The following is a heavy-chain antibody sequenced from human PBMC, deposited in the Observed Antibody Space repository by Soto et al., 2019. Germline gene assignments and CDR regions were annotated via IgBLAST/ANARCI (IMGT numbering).Heavy chain of an antibody. CDR2: INPDTGAA. V-gene: IGHV1-2*02. CDR3: ASGGGVGVAESAAFDM. Sequence: QLHFVQSGAVVKKPGASVTVSCSATGYPVTAYYMHWVRQAPGRGLEWLGGINPDTGAAKYTQKSQGRVTKNRDTSTSTVIMELSGLTSEDKAGFYCASGGGVGVAESAAFDMWGQGTLVTVSS. CDR1: GYPVTAYY. J-gene: IGHJ3*02. D-gene: IGHD3-3*01.